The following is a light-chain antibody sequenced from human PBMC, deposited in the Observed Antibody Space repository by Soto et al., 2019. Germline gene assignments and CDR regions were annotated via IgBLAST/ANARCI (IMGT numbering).Light chain of an antibody. CDR2: KAS. Sequence: DIQMTQSPSTLSASVGDRVTITCRASQSISSWLAWYQQKPGKAPNLLIYKASSLESGLPSRFSGSGSGTELTLTISSLQPDDFATYYCQQYNSYSPRTFGQGTKVEIK. V-gene: IGKV1-5*03. CDR1: QSISSW. J-gene: IGKJ1*01. CDR3: QQYNSYSPRT.